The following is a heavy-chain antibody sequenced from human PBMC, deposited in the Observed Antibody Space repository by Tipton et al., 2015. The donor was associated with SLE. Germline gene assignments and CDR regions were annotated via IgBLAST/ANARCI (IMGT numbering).Heavy chain of an antibody. V-gene: IGHV3-23*01. J-gene: IGHJ3*02. CDR2: ISGSGGST. D-gene: IGHD3-22*01. CDR1: GFTFSSYS. CDR3: ARFPAPSYYDSSGPDAFDI. Sequence: SLRLSCAASGFTFSSYSMNWVRQAPGKGLEWVSAISGSGGSTYYADSVKGRFTISRDNSKNTLYLQMNSLRAEDTAVYYCARFPAPSYYDSSGPDAFDIWGQGTMVTVSS.